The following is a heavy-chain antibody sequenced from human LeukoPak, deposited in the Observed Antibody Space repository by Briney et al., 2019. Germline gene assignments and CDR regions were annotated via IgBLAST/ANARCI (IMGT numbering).Heavy chain of an antibody. D-gene: IGHD3-10*01. J-gene: IGHJ4*02. CDR1: GFTFSSYC. V-gene: IGHV3-23*01. Sequence: GRSLRLSCAASGFTFSSYCMSWVRQAPGKGLEWVSAISGTGDSTYYADSVTGRFSISRDNSKNTLYVQMNSLRAEDTAVYYCAKRGLPDYWGQGTLVTVSS. CDR3: AKRGLPDY. CDR2: ISGTGDST.